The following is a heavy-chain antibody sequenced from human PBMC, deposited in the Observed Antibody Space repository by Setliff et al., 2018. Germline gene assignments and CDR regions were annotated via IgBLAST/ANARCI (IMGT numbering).Heavy chain of an antibody. Sequence: SVKVSCKASGGTFRTDGFSWVRQAPGQGLEWMGRIIPVFRTANYAQKFRGRVTITADEVARTVYMELSTLRSEDTAVYYCARDTRDKYDSSGYYLSLDSWGQGSLVTVSS. CDR1: GGTFRTDG. V-gene: IGHV1-69*13. CDR3: ARDTRDKYDSSGYYLSLDS. D-gene: IGHD3-22*01. J-gene: IGHJ4*02. CDR2: IIPVFRTA.